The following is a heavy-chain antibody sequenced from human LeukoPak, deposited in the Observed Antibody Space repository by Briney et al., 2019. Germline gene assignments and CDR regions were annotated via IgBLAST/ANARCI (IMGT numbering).Heavy chain of an antibody. V-gene: IGHV3-7*03. Sequence: GGSLRLSCAASGLTFSGFYMSWIRQAPGKGLEWVASINHNGNVNYYVDSVKGRFTISRDNAKNSLYLQMSNLRAEDTAVYFCARGGGLDVWGQGATVTVSS. D-gene: IGHD3-16*01. CDR3: ARGGGLDV. J-gene: IGHJ6*02. CDR1: GLTFSGFY. CDR2: INHNGNVN.